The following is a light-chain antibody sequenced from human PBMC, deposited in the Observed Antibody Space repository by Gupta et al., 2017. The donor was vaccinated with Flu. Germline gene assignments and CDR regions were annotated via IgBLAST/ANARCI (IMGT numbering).Light chain of an antibody. J-gene: IGKJ4*02. V-gene: IGKV2-30*01. Sequence: DVVMTQSPLSLPVTLGQPASISCRSSQSLVYRDGNTYLNWFQQRPGQSPRRLIYKVSNRDSGVPDRFSGSGSGTDFTLKISRVEAEDVGVYYCRQSEWWPNAFGRGTKLEIK. CDR3: RQSEWWPNA. CDR1: QSLVYRDGNTY. CDR2: KVS.